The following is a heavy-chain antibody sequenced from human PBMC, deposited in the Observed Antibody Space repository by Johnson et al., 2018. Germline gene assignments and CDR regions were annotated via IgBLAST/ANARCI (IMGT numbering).Heavy chain of an antibody. V-gene: IGHV3-23*01. D-gene: IGHD3-10*01. Sequence: VQLQESGGSLVQPGGSLRVSCAASGFTFSTYAMNWVRQTPGKGLEWVSAISGSGDGTYYADSVKGRFTISRDNSKNTRYLQMNSLTAEDTAVYYCAKEVRYGWGALDIWGHGTMVTVSS. J-gene: IGHJ3*02. CDR2: ISGSGDGT. CDR3: AKEVRYGWGALDI. CDR1: GFTFSTYA.